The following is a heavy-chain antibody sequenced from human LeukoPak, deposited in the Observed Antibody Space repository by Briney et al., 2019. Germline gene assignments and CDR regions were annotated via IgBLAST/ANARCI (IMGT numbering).Heavy chain of an antibody. V-gene: IGHV3-23*01. J-gene: IGHJ4*02. D-gene: IGHD1-14*01. CDR3: AKISRRANFDY. CDR2: ISGSGGST. CDR1: GFTFSSYA. Sequence: GGSLRFSCAASGFTFSSYAMSWVRQAPGKGLEWASAISGSGGSTYYADSVKGRFTISRDNSKNTLYLQMNSLRAEDTAVYYCAKISRRANFDYWGQGTLVTVSS.